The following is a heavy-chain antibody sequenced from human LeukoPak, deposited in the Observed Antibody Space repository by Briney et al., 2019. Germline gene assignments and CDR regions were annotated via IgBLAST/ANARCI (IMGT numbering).Heavy chain of an antibody. CDR1: GFTFSSYS. D-gene: IGHD2-2*02. CDR2: INHSGST. J-gene: IGHJ4*02. V-gene: IGHV4-34*01. CDR3: ARHIVVVPAAIEGFDY. Sequence: ESLKISCAASGFTFSSYSMNWVRQAPGKGLEWIGEINHSGSTNYNPSLKSRVTISVDTSKNQFSLKLSSVTAADTAVYYCARHIVVVPAAIEGFDYWGQGTLVTVSS.